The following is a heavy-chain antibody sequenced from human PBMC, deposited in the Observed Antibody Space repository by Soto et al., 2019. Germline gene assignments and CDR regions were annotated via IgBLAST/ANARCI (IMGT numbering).Heavy chain of an antibody. Sequence: QITLKESGPASLKPTQTLTLTCSFSGFSLSTEGVGVNWIRQPPGKALEWLALIYWDDDKRYSPSLKSRLTITKDTSKNQKVLTLTNINPVDTGTDFCARSVRGVTMDDWGQGTAVTVSS. D-gene: IGHD3-10*01. CDR2: IYWDDDK. CDR3: ARSVRGVTMDD. J-gene: IGHJ6*02. V-gene: IGHV2-5*02. CDR1: GFSLSTEGVG.